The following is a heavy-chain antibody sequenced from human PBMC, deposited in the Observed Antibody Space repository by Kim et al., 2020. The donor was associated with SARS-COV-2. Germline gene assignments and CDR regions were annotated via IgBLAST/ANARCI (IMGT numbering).Heavy chain of an antibody. CDR1: GYTFINYW. V-gene: IGHV5-51*01. CDR2: VHPHDSDT. CDR3: TIAEHGTAYWFFDL. J-gene: IGHJ2*01. Sequence: GESLKISYKASGYTFINYWIGWVRQMPGKGLEWMGTVHPHDSDTRYSPSFQGQVTISADKSISTAYLQWYSLKASDTAIYYCTIAEHGTAYWFFDLWGRGTLITVSS. D-gene: IGHD6-13*01.